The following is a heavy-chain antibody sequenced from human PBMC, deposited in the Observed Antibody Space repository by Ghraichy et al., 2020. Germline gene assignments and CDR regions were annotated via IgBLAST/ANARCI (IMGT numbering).Heavy chain of an antibody. CDR1: GGSISSYY. V-gene: IGHV4-59*01. J-gene: IGHJ6*03. CDR3: ARDGGGRGPWLMDV. Sequence: SETLSLTCTVSGGSISSYYWSWIRQPPGKGLEWIGYIYYSGSTNYNPSLKSRVTISVDTSKNQFSLKLSSVTAADTAVYYCARDGGGRGPWLMDVWDKGTTVTVSS. D-gene: IGHD3-16*01. CDR2: IYYSGST.